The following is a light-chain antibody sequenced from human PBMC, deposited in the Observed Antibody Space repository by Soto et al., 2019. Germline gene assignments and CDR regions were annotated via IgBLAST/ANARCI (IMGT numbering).Light chain of an antibody. J-gene: IGKJ1*01. CDR1: QGINNY. V-gene: IGKV1-27*01. Sequence: IRMTQSRSSLSASVGRSVTISCRASQGINNYLAWYQQKPGKVPVLMIYSASTLKPGIPSRFSGSGTGTDFNLTISSLQPEDFATYYCQKYDSAPRTFGQGTKVDIK. CDR2: SAS. CDR3: QKYDSAPRT.